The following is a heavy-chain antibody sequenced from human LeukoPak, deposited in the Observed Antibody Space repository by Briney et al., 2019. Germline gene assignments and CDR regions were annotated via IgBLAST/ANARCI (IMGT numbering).Heavy chain of an antibody. D-gene: IGHD5-12*01. Sequence: GGSLRLSCAASGFTFSSYSMNWVRQAPGKGLEWGSAISGSGGSTYYADSVKGRFTISRDNSKNTLYLQMSSLRAEDTAVYYCAKDLSVVATTLSDYWGQGTLVTVSS. V-gene: IGHV3-23*01. CDR1: GFTFSSYS. J-gene: IGHJ4*02. CDR3: AKDLSVVATTLSDY. CDR2: ISGSGGST.